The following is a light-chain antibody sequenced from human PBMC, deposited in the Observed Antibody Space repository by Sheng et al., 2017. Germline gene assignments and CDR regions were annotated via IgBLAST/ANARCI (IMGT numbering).Light chain of an antibody. CDR3: QVWDSSSDHVV. CDR2: DDS. J-gene: IGLJ2*01. Sequence: SYELTQPPSVSVAPGQTARITCGENNIGSKSVHWYQQKPGQAPVLVVYDDSARPSGIPERFSGSNSGNTATLTISRVEAGDEADYYCQVWDSSSDHVVFGGGTKLTVL. V-gene: IGLV3-21*02. CDR1: NIGSKS.